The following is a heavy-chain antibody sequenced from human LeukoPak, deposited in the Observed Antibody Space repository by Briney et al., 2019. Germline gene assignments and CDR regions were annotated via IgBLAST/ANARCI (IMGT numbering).Heavy chain of an antibody. CDR1: GYTFTSYG. CDR2: ISAYNGNT. Sequence: ASVTVSCKASGYTFTSYGISWVRQAPGQGLEWMGWISAYNGNTNYAQKLQGRVAMTTDTSTSTAYMELRSLRSDDTAVYYCARDIIPLLGYCSSTSCYDYYYYGMDVWGQGTTVTVSS. D-gene: IGHD2-2*01. J-gene: IGHJ6*02. CDR3: ARDIIPLLGYCSSTSCYDYYYYGMDV. V-gene: IGHV1-18*01.